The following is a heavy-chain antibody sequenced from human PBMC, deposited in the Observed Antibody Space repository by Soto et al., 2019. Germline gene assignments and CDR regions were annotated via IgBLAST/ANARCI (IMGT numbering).Heavy chain of an antibody. Sequence: QVQLQESGPGLVKPSETLSLTCTVSGGSVSSGSYYWTWIRQPPGKGLEWIGCLYNSGSTNYNPALKSRATISVDTSKYQFSLRLSSVTAADTAVYYCARDNGYSYGYFDYWGQGTLVTVSS. CDR1: GGSVSSGSYY. J-gene: IGHJ4*02. V-gene: IGHV4-61*01. D-gene: IGHD5-18*01. CDR2: LYNSGST. CDR3: ARDNGYSYGYFDY.